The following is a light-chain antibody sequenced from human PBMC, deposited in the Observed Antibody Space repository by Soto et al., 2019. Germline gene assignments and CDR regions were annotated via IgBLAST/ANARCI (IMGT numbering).Light chain of an antibody. CDR2: STS. V-gene: IGLV7-43*01. CDR3: LLYYGGAPV. J-gene: IGLJ3*02. Sequence: QAVVTQEPSLTVSPGGTVTLTCASSTGAVTSGYYPNWFQQKPGQAPRALIYSTSNKQSWTPARFSGSLLGGKAALTLSGVQPEDEAEYYCLLYYGGAPVFGGGTKLTFL. CDR1: TGAVTSGYY.